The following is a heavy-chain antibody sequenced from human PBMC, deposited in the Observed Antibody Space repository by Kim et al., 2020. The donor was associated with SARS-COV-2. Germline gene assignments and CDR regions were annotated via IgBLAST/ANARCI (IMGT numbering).Heavy chain of an antibody. CDR1: GFTFSNDW. CDR2: ITPDGNEK. V-gene: IGHV3-7*03. J-gene: IGHJ4*02. CDR3: MSHSR. D-gene: IGHD3-3*02. Sequence: GGSLRLSCAASGFTFSNDWMTWVRQAPGKGLEWVANITPDGNEKYYVNFLKGRFTISRDNAKNSLFLQMNSVRPGDTAVYYCMSHSRWGQGTLVTVSS.